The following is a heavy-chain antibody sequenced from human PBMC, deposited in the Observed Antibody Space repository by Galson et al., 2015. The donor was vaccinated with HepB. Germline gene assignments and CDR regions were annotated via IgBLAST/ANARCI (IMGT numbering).Heavy chain of an antibody. CDR3: VLPYRNGWYGFHY. Sequence: PALVKPTQTLTLTCTFSGFSLPTSGVGVGWIRQPPGKALEWLALIYWDDDKRYRSSLKSRLTITKGTSTNQVVLIMTNMDPVDTATYYCVLPYRNGWYGFHYWGQGTLVTVSS. J-gene: IGHJ4*02. CDR2: IYWDDDK. D-gene: IGHD6-19*01. V-gene: IGHV2-5*02. CDR1: GFSLPTSGVG.